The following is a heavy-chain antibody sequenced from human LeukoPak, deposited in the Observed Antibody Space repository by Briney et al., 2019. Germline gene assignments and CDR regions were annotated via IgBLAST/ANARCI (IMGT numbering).Heavy chain of an antibody. J-gene: IGHJ5*02. CDR1: GFTFSSYA. D-gene: IGHD2-15*01. CDR2: INHSGST. Sequence: GSLRLSCAASGFTFSSYAMSWVRQAPGKGLEWIGEINHSGSTNYNPSLKSRVTISVDASKNLFALKLSSVTAADTAVYYCARDRYCSGGSCYLGWFDPWGQGTLVTVSS. CDR3: ARDRYCSGGSCYLGWFDP. V-gene: IGHV4-34*01.